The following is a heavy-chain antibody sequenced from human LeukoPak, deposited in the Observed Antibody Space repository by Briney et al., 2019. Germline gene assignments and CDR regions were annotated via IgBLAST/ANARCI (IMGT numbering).Heavy chain of an antibody. Sequence: PSQTLSLTCTVSGGSISSGGYYWSWIRQHPGKGLEWIGYIYYSGSTYYNPSVKSRVTISVDTSKNQFSLKLSSVTAADTAVYYCARGGGSCYSCWFDPWGQGTQVTVSS. J-gene: IGHJ5*02. CDR1: GGSISSGGYY. V-gene: IGHV4-31*03. CDR2: IYYSGST. D-gene: IGHD2-15*01. CDR3: ARGGGSCYSCWFDP.